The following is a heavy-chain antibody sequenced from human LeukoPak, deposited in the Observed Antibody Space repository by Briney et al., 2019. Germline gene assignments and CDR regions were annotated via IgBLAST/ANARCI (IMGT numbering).Heavy chain of an antibody. D-gene: IGHD3-3*01. CDR2: IYTSGST. J-gene: IGHJ6*03. Sequence: SETLSLTCTVSGGSISSYYWSWIRQPPGKGLEWIWYIYTSGSTNYNPSLKSRVTISVDTSKNQFSLKLSSVTAADTAVYYCARHVGPPGYYDFWSGYYAYYYYYMDVWGKGTTVTVSS. CDR3: ARHVGPPGYYDFWSGYYAYYYYYMDV. V-gene: IGHV4-4*09. CDR1: GGSISSYY.